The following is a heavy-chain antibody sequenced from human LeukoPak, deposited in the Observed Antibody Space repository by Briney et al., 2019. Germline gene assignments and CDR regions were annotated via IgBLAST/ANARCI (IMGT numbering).Heavy chain of an antibody. CDR1: GFTFDDYG. CDR2: INWNGGST. Sequence: GGSLRLSCAASGFTFDDYGMSWVRQAPGKGLEWVSGINWNGGSTGYADSVKGRFTISRDNAKNSLYLQMNSLRAEDTADYYCAELGITMIGGVWGKGTTVTISS. CDR3: AELGITMIGGV. V-gene: IGHV3-20*04. J-gene: IGHJ6*04. D-gene: IGHD3-10*02.